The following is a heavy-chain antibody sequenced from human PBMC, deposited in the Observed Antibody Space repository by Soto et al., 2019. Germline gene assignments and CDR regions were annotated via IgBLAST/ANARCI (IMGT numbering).Heavy chain of an antibody. V-gene: IGHV1-8*01. CDR1: GYTFTSYD. CDR3: ARAMYNWNYPNWFDP. D-gene: IGHD1-7*01. Sequence: GASVKVSCKASGYTFTSYDINWVRQATGQGLEWMGWMSPNSGNTGYAQKFQGRVTMTRNTSISTAYMELSSLRSEDTAVYYCARAMYNWNYPNWFDPWGQGTLVTVSS. J-gene: IGHJ5*02. CDR2: MSPNSGNT.